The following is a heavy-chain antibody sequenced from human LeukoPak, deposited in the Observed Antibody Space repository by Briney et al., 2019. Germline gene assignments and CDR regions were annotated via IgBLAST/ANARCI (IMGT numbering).Heavy chain of an antibody. D-gene: IGHD4-17*01. CDR2: IIPIFGTA. Sequence: GASVKVSCKASEDTFTSFYMHWVRQAPGQGLEWMGRIIPIFGTANYAQKFQGRVTITTDESTSTAYMELSSLRSEDTAVYYCARGALYGDYAVDYWGQGTLVTVSS. V-gene: IGHV1-69*05. J-gene: IGHJ4*02. CDR3: ARGALYGDYAVDY. CDR1: EDTFTSFY.